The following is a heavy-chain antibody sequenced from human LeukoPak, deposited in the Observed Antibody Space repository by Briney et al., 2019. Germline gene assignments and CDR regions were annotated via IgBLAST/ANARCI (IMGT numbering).Heavy chain of an antibody. CDR2: INLNRGGT. J-gene: IGHJ4*02. CDR3: ARNYYGSGSYDLGFDY. Sequence: VASVKVSCKASGYTFTGYYMHGVRQAPGRGREGMGWINLNRGGTNYAQKFQGRVTMTRDTSISTAYMELSRLRSDDTAVYYCARNYYGSGSYDLGFDYWGQGTLVTVSS. D-gene: IGHD3-10*01. CDR1: GYTFTGYY. V-gene: IGHV1-2*02.